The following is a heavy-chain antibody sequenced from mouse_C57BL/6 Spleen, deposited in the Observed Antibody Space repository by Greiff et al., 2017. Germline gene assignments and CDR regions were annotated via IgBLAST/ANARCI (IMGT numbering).Heavy chain of an antibody. D-gene: IGHD1-1*01. J-gene: IGHJ4*01. CDR1: GYTFTSYW. Sequence: QVQLQQPGAELVKPGASVKLSCKASGYTFTSYWMHWVKQRPGQGLEWIGMIHPNSGSTNYNEKFKSKATLTVDKSSSTAYMQLSSLTSEDSAVYYCARCDYDSSYENAMGYWGQGTSVTVSS. CDR3: ARCDYDSSYENAMGY. V-gene: IGHV1-64*01. CDR2: IHPNSGST.